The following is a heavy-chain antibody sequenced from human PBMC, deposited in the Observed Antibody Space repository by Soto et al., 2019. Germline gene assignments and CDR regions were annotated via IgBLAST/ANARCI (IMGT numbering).Heavy chain of an antibody. CDR2: IYYDGST. CDR1: GGSFSGYY. D-gene: IGHD6-6*01. V-gene: IGHV4-34*01. J-gene: IGHJ4*02. Sequence: SETLSLTCAVYGGSFSGYYWIWIRQPPGKGLEWIGEIYYDGSTYYNPSLKSRVTISLDTSKNQFPLKLSSVTAADTAVYYCARSHIVPRLLMYPYDYWGQGTLVTVSS. CDR3: ARSHIVPRLLMYPYDY.